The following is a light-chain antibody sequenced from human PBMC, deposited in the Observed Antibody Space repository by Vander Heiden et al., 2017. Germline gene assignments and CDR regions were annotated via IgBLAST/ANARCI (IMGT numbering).Light chain of an antibody. J-gene: IGLJ3*02. Sequence: QLVLPPSPSASASLGASVKVTCTLTTGHSSYAIAGHQEQQEKCAQYLMKVNNDGSHTKGDGIPDRFSGSSSGTGRYLTISSLQDEDEADYYCQTWGTGIRVFGGGTKLTVL. V-gene: IGLV4-69*01. CDR3: QTWGTGIRV. CDR2: VNNDGSH. CDR1: TGHSSYA.